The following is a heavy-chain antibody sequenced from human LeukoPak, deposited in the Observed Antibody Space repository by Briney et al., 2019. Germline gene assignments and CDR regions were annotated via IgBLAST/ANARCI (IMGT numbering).Heavy chain of an antibody. CDR2: IYSGGST. V-gene: IGHV3-66*01. Sequence: GGSLRLSCAASGFTVNNNYMSWVRQAPGKGLEWVSVIYSGGSTYYADAVKGRFTISRDNSKNTVYLQMISLRAEDTAVYYCAREGEHYVGVEYYYYGMDVWGQGTTVTVSS. CDR3: AREGEHYVGVEYYYYGMDV. CDR1: GFTVNNNY. D-gene: IGHD1-26*01. J-gene: IGHJ6*02.